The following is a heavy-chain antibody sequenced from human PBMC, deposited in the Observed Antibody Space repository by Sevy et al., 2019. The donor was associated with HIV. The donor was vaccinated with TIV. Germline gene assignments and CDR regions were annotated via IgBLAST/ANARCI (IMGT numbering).Heavy chain of an antibody. CDR1: GGSISSSSYY. CDR2: IYYSGST. V-gene: IGHV4-39*01. Sequence: SETLSLTCTVSGGSISSSSYYWGWIRQPPGQGLEWIGSIYYSGSTYYNPSLKSRVTISVDTSKNQFSLKLSSVTAADTAVYYCASNPSAYYLYYFDYWGQGTLVTVSS. CDR3: ASNPSAYYLYYFDY. D-gene: IGHD3-22*01. J-gene: IGHJ4*02.